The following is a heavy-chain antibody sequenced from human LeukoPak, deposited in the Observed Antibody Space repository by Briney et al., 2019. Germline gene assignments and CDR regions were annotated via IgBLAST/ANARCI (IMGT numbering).Heavy chain of an antibody. J-gene: IGHJ5*02. D-gene: IGHD6-13*01. V-gene: IGHV1-2*04. Sequence: ASLKVSCKASGYTFTGYYMHWVRQAPGQGLEWMGWINPNSGGTNYAQKFQGWVTMTRDTSISTAYMELSRLRSDDTAVYYCARDSRDIAAAAGWFDPWGQGTLVTVSS. CDR2: INPNSGGT. CDR3: ARDSRDIAAAAGWFDP. CDR1: GYTFTGYY.